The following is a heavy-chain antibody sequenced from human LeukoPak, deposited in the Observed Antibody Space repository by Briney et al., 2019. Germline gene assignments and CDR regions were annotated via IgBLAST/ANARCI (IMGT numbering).Heavy chain of an antibody. CDR3: ARAVTRSSSWYKWVNWFDP. J-gene: IGHJ5*02. Sequence: SETLSLTCAVYGGSFSGYYWSWIRQPSGKGLECIGSVYYSGNTYYNPSLKSRVTISVDTSKNQFSLKLSSVTAADTVVYYCARAVTRSSSWYKWVNWFDPWGQGTLVTVSS. CDR2: VYYSGNT. V-gene: IGHV4-34*01. D-gene: IGHD6-13*01. CDR1: GGSFSGYY.